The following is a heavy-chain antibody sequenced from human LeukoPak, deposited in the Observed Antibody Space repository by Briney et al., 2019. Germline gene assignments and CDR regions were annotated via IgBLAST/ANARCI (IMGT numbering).Heavy chain of an antibody. CDR1: GGSISSGDYY. J-gene: IGHJ4*02. CDR3: ARAPEVVAGDDY. V-gene: IGHV4-30-4*01. D-gene: IGHD6-19*01. Sequence: SETLSLTCTVSGGSISSGDYYWSWIRQPPGKGLEWIGYIYYSGSTYYNPSLKSRVTISVDTSKNQFSLKLSSVTAADTAVYYCARAPEVVAGDDYWGQGTLVTVSS. CDR2: IYYSGST.